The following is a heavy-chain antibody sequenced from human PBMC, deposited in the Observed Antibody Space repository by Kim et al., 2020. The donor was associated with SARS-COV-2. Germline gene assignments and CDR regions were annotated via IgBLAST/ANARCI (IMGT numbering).Heavy chain of an antibody. CDR3: ARAGYGADC. CDR1: GFTFSSYW. Sequence: GGSLRLSCAASGFTFSSYWMHWVRQAPGKGLVWVSRVNSDGSSANYADSVKGRFTISRDNAKNTLYLQMNSLRVDDTAVYYCARAGYGADCWGQGTLVTVSS. J-gene: IGHJ4*02. CDR2: VNSDGSSA. V-gene: IGHV3-74*01. D-gene: IGHD4-17*01.